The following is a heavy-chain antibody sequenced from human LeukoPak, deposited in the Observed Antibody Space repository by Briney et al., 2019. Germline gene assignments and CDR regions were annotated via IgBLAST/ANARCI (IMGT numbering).Heavy chain of an antibody. J-gene: IGHJ4*02. CDR1: GYTFTSYG. CDR2: ISAYNGNT. D-gene: IGHD3-22*01. Sequence: ASVKVSCKASGYTFTSYGISWVRQAPGQGLEWMGWISAYNGNTNYAQKLQGRVIMTTDTSTSTAYMELRSLRSDDTAVYYCAGTASASEVYYDSSGYYAIFDYWGQGTLVTVSS. V-gene: IGHV1-18*01. CDR3: AGTASASEVYYDSSGYYAIFDY.